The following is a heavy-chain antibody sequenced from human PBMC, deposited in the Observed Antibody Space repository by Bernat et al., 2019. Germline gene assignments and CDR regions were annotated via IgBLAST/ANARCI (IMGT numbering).Heavy chain of an antibody. V-gene: IGHV3-9*01. D-gene: IGHD1-26*01. CDR2: ISWNSGSI. CDR3: AKDDGATTLYYFDY. J-gene: IGHJ4*02. Sequence: VQLVESGGGVVQPGRSLRLSCAASGFTFDDYAMHWVRQAPGKGLEWVSGISWNSGSIGYADSVKGRFTISRDNAKNSLYLQMNSLRAEDTALYYCAKDDGATTLYYFDYWGQGTLVTVSS. CDR1: GFTFDDYA.